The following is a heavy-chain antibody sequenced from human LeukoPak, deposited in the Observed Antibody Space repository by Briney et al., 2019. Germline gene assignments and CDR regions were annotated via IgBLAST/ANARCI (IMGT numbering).Heavy chain of an antibody. Sequence: GESLKISCRASGYTFTNYWIGWVRQMPGKGLEWMGIIYPGDSDTRYSPSFQGQVIISADKSISTAYLQWSSLKASDTAMYYCARGGAVAATWLEFWGQGTLVTVSS. J-gene: IGHJ4*02. CDR3: ARGGAVAATWLEF. CDR1: GYTFTNYW. CDR2: IYPGDSDT. V-gene: IGHV5-51*01. D-gene: IGHD6-19*01.